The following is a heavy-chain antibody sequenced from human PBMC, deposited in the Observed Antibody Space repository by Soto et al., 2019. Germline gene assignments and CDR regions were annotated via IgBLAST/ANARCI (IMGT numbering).Heavy chain of an antibody. CDR2: INPNSGGT. J-gene: IGHJ6*04. Sequence: ASLKVSCKASGYTFTGYYMHWVRQAPGQGLEWMGWINPNSGGTNYAQKFQGWVTMTRDTSISTAYMELSRLRSDDTAVYYCARDRSGFYHVMAFWGKGTTVTFSS. D-gene: IGHD6-19*01. CDR3: ARDRSGFYHVMAF. V-gene: IGHV1-2*04. CDR1: GYTFTGYY.